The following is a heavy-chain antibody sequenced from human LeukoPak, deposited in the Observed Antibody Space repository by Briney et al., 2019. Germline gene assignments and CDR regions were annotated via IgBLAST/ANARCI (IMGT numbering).Heavy chain of an antibody. Sequence: GGSLRLSCAASGFSFSFYGMHWVRQAPGKGLEWVAVISYDGSNKYYADSVKGRFTISRDNSKNTLYLQMNSLRAEDTAVYYCAKRSGYACDYWGQGTLVTVSS. V-gene: IGHV3-33*05. D-gene: IGHD5-12*01. CDR2: ISYDGSNK. CDR3: AKRSGYACDY. CDR1: GFSFSFYG. J-gene: IGHJ4*02.